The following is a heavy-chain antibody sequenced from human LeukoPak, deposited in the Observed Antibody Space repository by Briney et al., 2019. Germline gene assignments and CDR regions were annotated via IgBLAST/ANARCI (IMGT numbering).Heavy chain of an antibody. J-gene: IGHJ3*02. Sequence: GGSLRLSCAASGFTFSSYAMSWVRQAPGKGLEWVSAISGSGGSTYYADSVKGRFTISRDNSKNTLYLQMNSLRAEDTAVYYCAKDLISGYYTPDAFDIWGQGTMVTVSS. CDR3: AKDLISGYYTPDAFDI. CDR1: GFTFSSYA. V-gene: IGHV3-23*01. D-gene: IGHD3-3*01. CDR2: ISGSGGST.